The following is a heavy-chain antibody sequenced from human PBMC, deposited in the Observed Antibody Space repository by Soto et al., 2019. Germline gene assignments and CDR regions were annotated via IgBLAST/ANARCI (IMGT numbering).Heavy chain of an antibody. V-gene: IGHV4-34*01. CDR2: INHSEST. Sequence: PETLSLTCAVYGGSFSGNYRSWIRQLEGKGLEWIGKINHSESTNYNPPLKSRVTISADTSKIQFSLKLSSVASADAAVYYCARLRSGIYGYYYYYYGMDVWGQGTTVTVSS. J-gene: IGHJ6*02. CDR1: GGSFSGNY. D-gene: IGHD3-10*01. CDR3: ARLRSGIYGYYYYYYGMDV.